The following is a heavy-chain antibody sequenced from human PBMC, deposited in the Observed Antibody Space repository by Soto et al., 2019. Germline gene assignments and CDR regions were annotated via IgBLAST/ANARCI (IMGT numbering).Heavy chain of an antibody. CDR3: ARHGRLGATLPSADY. Sequence: PGESLKISCKGSGYSFTSYWIGWVRQMPGKGLEWMGIIYPGDSDTRYSPSFQGQVTISVDKSISTAYLQWSSLKASDTAMYYCARHGRLGATLPSADYWGQGTLVTVSS. J-gene: IGHJ4*02. D-gene: IGHD1-26*01. CDR2: IYPGDSDT. V-gene: IGHV5-51*01. CDR1: GYSFTSYW.